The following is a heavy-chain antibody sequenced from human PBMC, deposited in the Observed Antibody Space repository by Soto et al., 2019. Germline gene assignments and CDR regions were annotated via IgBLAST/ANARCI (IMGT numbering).Heavy chain of an antibody. D-gene: IGHD5-12*01. CDR3: ARVHSGYDWGLYY. CDR2: INHGGST. V-gene: IGHV4-34*01. Sequence: QVQLQQWGAGLLKPSETLSLTCAVYGGSFSGYYWSWIRQPPGKGLEWIGEINHGGSTNYNPSLKRRVTISVGTSKNHFPLKLSSVTAADTAVYYRARVHSGYDWGLYYWGQGTLVTVPS. J-gene: IGHJ4*02. CDR1: GGSFSGYY.